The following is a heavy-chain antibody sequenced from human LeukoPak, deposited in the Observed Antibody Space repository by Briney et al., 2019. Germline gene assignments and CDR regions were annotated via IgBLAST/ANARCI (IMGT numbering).Heavy chain of an antibody. CDR3: ATNWGYYYDSSGYSAEYFQH. CDR2: IKEDGSEI. CDR1: GFTFSSYW. Sequence: GGSLRLSCAASGFTFSSYWMNWVRQAPGKGLEWVANIKEDGSEIYYVDSVKGRFTISRDNAKNSLYLQMNSLRAEDTAVYYCATNWGYYYDSSGYSAEYFQHWGQGTLVTVSS. J-gene: IGHJ1*01. D-gene: IGHD3-22*01. V-gene: IGHV3-7*01.